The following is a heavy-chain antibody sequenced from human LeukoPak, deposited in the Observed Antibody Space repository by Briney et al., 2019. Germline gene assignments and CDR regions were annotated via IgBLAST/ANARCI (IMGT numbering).Heavy chain of an antibody. D-gene: IGHD2-15*01. CDR2: MNPNSGNT. V-gene: IGHV1-8*01. Sequence: ASVKVSCKASGYTFISYDINWVRQATGQGLEWMGWMNPNSGNTGYAQKFQGRVTMTRNTSISTAYMELSSLRSEDTAVYYCARTLKYCSGGSCYSFFDSEQYYFDYWGQGTLVTVSS. J-gene: IGHJ4*02. CDR3: ARTLKYCSGGSCYSFFDSEQYYFDY. CDR1: GYTFISYD.